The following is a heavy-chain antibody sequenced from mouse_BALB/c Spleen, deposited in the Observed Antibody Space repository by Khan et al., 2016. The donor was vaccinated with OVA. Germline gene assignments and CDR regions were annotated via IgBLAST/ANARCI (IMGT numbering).Heavy chain of an antibody. J-gene: IGHJ2*01. Sequence: QVQLKESGPGLVAPSQSLSITCTVYGYSLTRYGVHWVRQPPGKGLEWLGLIWAGGSKHYNWALMSRLSISIDNTKSLVFLIMNSLQTDAAALYYCARSKYLARYWGQGTTLTVSA. V-gene: IGHV2-9*02. CDR2: IWAGGSK. D-gene: IGHD3-3*01. CDR1: GYSLTRYG. CDR3: ARSKYLARY.